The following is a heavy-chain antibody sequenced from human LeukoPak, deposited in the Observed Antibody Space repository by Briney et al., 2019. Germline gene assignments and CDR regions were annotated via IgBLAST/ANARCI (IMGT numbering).Heavy chain of an antibody. CDR2: IIPIFGTA. CDR3: ARAGDYYDSSGYGVYYYYMDV. D-gene: IGHD3-22*01. CDR1: GGTFSSYA. V-gene: IGHV1-69*05. J-gene: IGHJ6*03. Sequence: SVKVSCKASGGTFSSYAISWVRQAPGQGLEWMGGIIPIFGTANYAQKFQGRVTITTDESTSTAYMELSSLRSEDTAVYYCARAGDYYDSSGYGVYYYYMDVWGKGTTVTVSS.